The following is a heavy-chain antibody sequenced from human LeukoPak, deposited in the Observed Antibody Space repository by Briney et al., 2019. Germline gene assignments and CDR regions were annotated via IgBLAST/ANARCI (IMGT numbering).Heavy chain of an antibody. D-gene: IGHD3-3*01. CDR3: ARVQRYDFWSGYVY. J-gene: IGHJ4*02. CDR2: IIPIFGTA. Sequence: ASVKVSCKAPGGTFSSYAISWVRQAPGQGLEWMGGIIPIFGTANYAQKFQGRVTITADESTSTAYMELSSLRSEDTAVYYCARVQRYDFWSGYVYWGQGTLVTVSS. V-gene: IGHV1-69*13. CDR1: GGTFSSYA.